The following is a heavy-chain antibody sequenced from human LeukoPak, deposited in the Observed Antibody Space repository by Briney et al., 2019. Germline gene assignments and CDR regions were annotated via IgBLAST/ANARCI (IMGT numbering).Heavy chain of an antibody. CDR3: ARDDFTTFLGELCH. V-gene: IGHV3-53*01. J-gene: IGHJ4*02. CDR2: IYSGGRT. CDR1: GFTVSSSY. Sequence: PGGSLRLSCAASGFTVSSSYMSWVRQAPGKGLEWVSMIYSGGRTYYADFVKGRFTISRDNSKNTLYLQMNGLRAEDTAVYYCARDDFTTFLGELCHWGQGTLVTVSS. D-gene: IGHD3-16*01.